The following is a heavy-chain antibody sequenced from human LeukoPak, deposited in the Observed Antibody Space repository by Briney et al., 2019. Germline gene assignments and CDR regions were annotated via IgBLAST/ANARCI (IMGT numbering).Heavy chain of an antibody. D-gene: IGHD3-3*01. CDR1: GGSISSYY. J-gene: IGHJ3*02. V-gene: IGHV4-4*09. CDR3: ARHSTTGPNYDFWSGYLFAFDI. Sequence: SETLSLTCTVSGGSISSYYWSWIRQPPGKGLEWIGYIYTSGSTNYNPSLKSRVTISVDTSKNQFSLKLSSVTAADTAVYYCARHSTTGPNYDFWSGYLFAFDIWGQGTMVTVSS. CDR2: IYTSGST.